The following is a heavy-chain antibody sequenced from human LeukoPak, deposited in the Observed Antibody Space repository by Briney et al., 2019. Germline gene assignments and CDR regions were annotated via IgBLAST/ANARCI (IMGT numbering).Heavy chain of an antibody. Sequence: GGSLTLSCAASGFTFSSYGMHWVRQAPGKGLEWVAVIWYDGRNKYYADSVRGRFTISRDNSKNMLYLQMNNLRPEDTAVYHCAKDADTATIIYWYFDLWGRGTLVTVSS. CDR3: AKDADTATIIYWYFDL. D-gene: IGHD5-18*01. CDR2: IWYDGRNK. J-gene: IGHJ2*01. CDR1: GFTFSSYG. V-gene: IGHV3-30*02.